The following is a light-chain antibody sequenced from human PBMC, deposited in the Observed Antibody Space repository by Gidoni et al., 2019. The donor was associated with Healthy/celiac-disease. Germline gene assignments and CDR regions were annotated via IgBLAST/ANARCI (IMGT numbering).Light chain of an antibody. CDR3: QSYDSSLSVV. V-gene: IGLV1-40*01. CDR1: SSNIGAGYD. CDR2: GNS. J-gene: IGLJ2*01. Sequence: QSVLPPPSPVSGAPGPRVTISCTGSSSNIGAGYDVHWYQQLPGTAPKLLIYGNSNRPSGVPDRFSGSKSGTSASLAITGLQAEDEADYYCQSYDSSLSVVFGGGTKLTVL.